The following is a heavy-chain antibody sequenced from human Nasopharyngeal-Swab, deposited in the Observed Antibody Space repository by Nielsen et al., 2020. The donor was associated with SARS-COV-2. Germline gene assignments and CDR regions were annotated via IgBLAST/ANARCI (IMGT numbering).Heavy chain of an antibody. CDR2: INAGNGDT. D-gene: IGHD5/OR15-5a*01. CDR1: GYTFTTHT. J-gene: IGHJ6*03. Sequence: ASVKVSCKASGYTFTTHTLHWVRQAPGDRLEWMGWINAGNGDTKYSQKFQDRVTITWDTSANTAYMELSGLRSEDTAVFYCARQSRIAFLEYYYYMDVWGKGITVTVSS. V-gene: IGHV1-3*01. CDR3: ARQSRIAFLEYYYYMDV.